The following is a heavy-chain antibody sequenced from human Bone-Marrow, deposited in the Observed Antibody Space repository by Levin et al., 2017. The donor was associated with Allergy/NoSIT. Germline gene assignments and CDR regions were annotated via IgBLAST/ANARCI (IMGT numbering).Heavy chain of an antibody. CDR1: GDSITSSTYY. J-gene: IGHJ5*02. Sequence: MTSETLSLTCTVSGDSITSSTYYWDWIRQPPGKGLEWIGSVYSRGSTSYSPSLKSRITISIDTSKTQFFLRVRSVTAADTAVYYCARRGDPWGQGILVTVSS. CDR2: VYSRGST. V-gene: IGHV4-39*01. CDR3: ARRGDP.